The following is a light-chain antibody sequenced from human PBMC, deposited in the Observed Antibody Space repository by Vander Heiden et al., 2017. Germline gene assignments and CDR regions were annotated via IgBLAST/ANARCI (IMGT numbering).Light chain of an antibody. J-gene: IGLJ1*01. V-gene: IGLV1-44*01. CDR2: SNN. CDR1: SSNLGSNT. Sequence: QSVLTQPPSPSGPPGPRATISCSGSSSNLGSNTVNWYQQRPGTAPNLLMYSNNQRTAGVPDRFSGSKSGTSASLAISGLQAEDEADYYCAAWDDSRNGYVFGTGTKVTVL. CDR3: AAWDDSRNGYV.